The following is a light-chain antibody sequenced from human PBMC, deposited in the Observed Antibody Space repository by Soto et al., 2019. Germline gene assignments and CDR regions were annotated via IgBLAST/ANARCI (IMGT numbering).Light chain of an antibody. CDR1: SSNIGSNF. V-gene: IGLV1-47*01. J-gene: IGLJ2*01. Sequence: QAVVTQPPSASGTPGQRVTISCSGSSSNIGSNFIYWYQQLPGTAPKLLIYRNNERPLGVPDRFSGSKSGTSASLAISGLRSEDEADYHCAAWDDSLSGVVFGGGTKLTVL. CDR3: AAWDDSLSGVV. CDR2: RNN.